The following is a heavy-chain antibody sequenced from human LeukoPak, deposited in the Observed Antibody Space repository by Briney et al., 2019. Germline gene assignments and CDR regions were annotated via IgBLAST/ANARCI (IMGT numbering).Heavy chain of an antibody. CDR2: INQDGSEK. Sequence: RGSLRLSCAASGFTFSNHWMSWVRQAPGKGLEWVANINQDGSEKYYVDSVKGRFTVSRDNAKNSLDLQMNTLRAEDTAVYYCARRKLTYYYGMDVRGQGTTVTVSS. CDR1: GFTFSNHW. V-gene: IGHV3-7*01. D-gene: IGHD1-7*01. J-gene: IGHJ6*02. CDR3: ARRKLTYYYGMDV.